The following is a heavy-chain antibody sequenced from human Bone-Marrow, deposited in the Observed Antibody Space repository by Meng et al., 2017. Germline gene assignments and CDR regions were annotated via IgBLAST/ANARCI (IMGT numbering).Heavy chain of an antibody. CDR3: TTDCSIAVAGTGY. V-gene: IGHV3-15*01. CDR1: GFTFRNAW. Sequence: GESLKIPCEASGFTFRNAWMSWVRLAPGTGLEWVGRIKSKTDGGTTDYAAPVKGRFTISRDDSKNTLYLQMYSLKTEDTAVYYCTTDCSIAVAGTGYWGQGTLVTVSS. J-gene: IGHJ4*02. D-gene: IGHD6-19*01. CDR2: IKSKTDGGTT.